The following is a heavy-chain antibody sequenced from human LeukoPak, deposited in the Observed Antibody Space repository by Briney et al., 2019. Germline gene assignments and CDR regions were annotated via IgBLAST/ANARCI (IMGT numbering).Heavy chain of an antibody. CDR3: ARHDWIAARFRYGMDL. J-gene: IGHJ6*02. V-gene: IGHV4-34*01. D-gene: IGHD6-6*01. Sequence: SETLSLTCAVYGGSFSGYYWSWIRQPPGKGLEWIGEINHSGTTNYNPSLNRRVTISVATSKTQFSLKLSSVTAADTAAYYCARHDWIAARFRYGMDLWGQGTTVTVSS. CDR1: GGSFSGYY. CDR2: INHSGTT.